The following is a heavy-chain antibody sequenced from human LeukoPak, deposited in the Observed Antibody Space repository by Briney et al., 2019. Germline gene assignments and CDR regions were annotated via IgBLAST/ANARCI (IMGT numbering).Heavy chain of an antibody. CDR1: GGSFSGYY. CDR3: ARGSTPRGQEASGYSSSWYLYYYYMDV. J-gene: IGHJ6*03. V-gene: IGHV4-34*01. CDR2: INHSGST. D-gene: IGHD6-13*01. Sequence: SETLSLTCAVYGGSFSGYYWSWIRQPPGKGLEWIGEINHSGSTNYNPSLKSRVTISVDTSKNQFSLKLSSVTAADTAVYYCARGSTPRGQEASGYSSSWYLYYYYMDVWGKGTTVTVSS.